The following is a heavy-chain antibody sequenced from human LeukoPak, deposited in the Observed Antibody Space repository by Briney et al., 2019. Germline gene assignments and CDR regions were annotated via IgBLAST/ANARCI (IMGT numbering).Heavy chain of an antibody. CDR3: ARKITYSSSWYWFDP. CDR1: GGTFSSYA. V-gene: IGHV1-69*06. J-gene: IGHJ5*02. D-gene: IGHD6-13*01. CDR2: IIPIFGTA. Sequence: SVKVSCKASGGTFSSYAISWVRQAPGQGLEWMGGIIPIFGTANYAQKFQGRVTITADKSTSTAYMELSSLRSEDTAVYYCARKITYSSSWYWFDPWGQGTLVSVSS.